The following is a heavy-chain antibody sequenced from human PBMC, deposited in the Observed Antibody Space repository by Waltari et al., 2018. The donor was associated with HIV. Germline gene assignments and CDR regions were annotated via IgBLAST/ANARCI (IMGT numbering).Heavy chain of an antibody. D-gene: IGHD3-10*01. Sequence: EVQLVESGGGLVQPGGSLRLSCAASGFTFSSYEMNWVRQAPGKGLEWVSDISSSGSTIYYADSVKGRFTISRDNAKNSLYLQINSLRAEDTAVYYCSRDWGSGSYRWGQGTLVTVSS. CDR2: ISSSGSTI. CDR3: SRDWGSGSYR. V-gene: IGHV3-48*03. CDR1: GFTFSSYE. J-gene: IGHJ4*02.